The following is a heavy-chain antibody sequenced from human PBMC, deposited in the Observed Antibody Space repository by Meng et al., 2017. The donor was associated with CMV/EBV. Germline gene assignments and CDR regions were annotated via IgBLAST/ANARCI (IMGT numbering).Heavy chain of an antibody. J-gene: IGHJ4*02. V-gene: IGHV3-7*01. Sequence: GESLKISCAASGFTFSSYWMSWVRQAPGKGLEWVANINRGGSEKYYVDSVKGRFTMSRDNAKNSLYLQMSSLTAEDTAVYYCARYCTNTGCYIYDYWGQGTLVTVSS. CDR1: GFTFSSYW. CDR3: ARYCTNTGCYIYDY. D-gene: IGHD2-2*02. CDR2: INRGGSEK.